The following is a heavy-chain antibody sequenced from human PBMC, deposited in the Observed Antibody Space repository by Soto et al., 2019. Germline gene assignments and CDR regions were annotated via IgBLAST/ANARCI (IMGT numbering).Heavy chain of an antibody. Sequence: SETLSLTCTVSGGSISSSSYYWGWIRQPPGKGLEWIGSIYYSWSTYYNPSLKSRVILSVDTSKDQFSLNLSSVIAADTAVYYCSRHSPGSPGDIVVVPAALPFDYWGQGTLVTVSS. D-gene: IGHD2-2*02. J-gene: IGHJ4*02. CDR1: GGSISSSSYY. CDR2: IYYSWST. V-gene: IGHV4-39*01. CDR3: SRHSPGSPGDIVVVPAALPFDY.